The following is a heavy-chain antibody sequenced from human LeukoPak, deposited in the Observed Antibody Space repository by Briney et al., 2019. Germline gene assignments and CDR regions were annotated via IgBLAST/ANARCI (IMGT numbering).Heavy chain of an antibody. J-gene: IGHJ4*02. CDR2: IRYDGNDK. CDR3: HYDFWSSLSYYFDS. D-gene: IGHD3-3*01. V-gene: IGHV3-30*02. Sequence: HPGGSLRLSCAASGFTFSNYGMHWVRQAPGKGLEWVAFIRYDGNDKYYADSVKGRFTISRDNSKNTLYLQMNSLRAEDTAIYYCHYDFWSSLSYYFDSWGQGTLVTVSS. CDR1: GFTFSNYG.